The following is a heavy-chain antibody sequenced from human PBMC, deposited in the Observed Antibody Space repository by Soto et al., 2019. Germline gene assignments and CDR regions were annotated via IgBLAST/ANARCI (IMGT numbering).Heavy chain of an antibody. Sequence: ASVKVSCKASGYTFTGYYMHWVRQAPGQGLEWMGWINPNSGGTNYAQKFQGRVTMTRDTSISTAYMELSRLRSDDTAVYYCARYSGRYYNYSDGMDVLGQGTTVTVSS. D-gene: IGHD1-26*01. V-gene: IGHV1-2*02. CDR3: ARYSGRYYNYSDGMDV. CDR1: GYTFTGYY. J-gene: IGHJ6*02. CDR2: INPNSGGT.